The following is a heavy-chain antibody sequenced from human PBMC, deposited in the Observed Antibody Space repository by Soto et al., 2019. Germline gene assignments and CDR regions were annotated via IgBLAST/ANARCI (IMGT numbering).Heavy chain of an antibody. CDR3: GKVAGSGYYTVDR. CDR1: GLTLSTSS. D-gene: IGHD3-3*01. V-gene: IGHV3-48*01. CDR2: IRRHTSVT. Sequence: EVQLVESGGMLVQPGGSLRLSCAASGLTLSTSSMNWVRQAPGKGLEWISYIRRHTSVTAYADSVKGRFTISRDSAKNTLYLPMDSLRVEETAVYYYGKVAGSGYYTVDRWGQGTLVTVSS. J-gene: IGHJ5*02.